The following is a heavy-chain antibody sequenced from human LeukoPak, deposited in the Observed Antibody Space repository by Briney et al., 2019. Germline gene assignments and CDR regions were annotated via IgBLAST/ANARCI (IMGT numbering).Heavy chain of an antibody. J-gene: IGHJ4*02. CDR2: ISGTSATR. D-gene: IGHD6-13*01. CDR3: ARALRIAAAGTDDY. CDR1: GFAFSDYY. V-gene: IGHV3-11*01. Sequence: GGSLRLSCTASGFAFSDYYMGWIRQAPGKGLEWLSYISGTSATRHYADSVKGRFTISRDNAKNSLYLQMNSLRDEDTAVYYCARALRIAAAGTDDYWGQGTLVTVSS.